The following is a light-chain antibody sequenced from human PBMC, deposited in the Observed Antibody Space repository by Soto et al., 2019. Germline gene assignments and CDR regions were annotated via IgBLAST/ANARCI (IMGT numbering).Light chain of an antibody. CDR2: WAS. V-gene: IGKV4-1*01. J-gene: IGKJ2*01. CDR3: HQYYSLPYT. CDR1: QSVLYSSNNKNH. Sequence: DIVMTQSPDSLAVSLGERATINCKSSQSVLYSSNNKNHLAWYQQKPGQPPKLLIYWASTRESGVPDRFSGSGSGRDFTLTISSLQAEDVAVYYCHQYYSLPYTFGQGTQLEIK.